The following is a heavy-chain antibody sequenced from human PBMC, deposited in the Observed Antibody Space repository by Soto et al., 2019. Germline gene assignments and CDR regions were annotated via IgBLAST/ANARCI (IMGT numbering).Heavy chain of an antibody. CDR3: ARGRVGYCSGGSCYSQFYYYYYYMDV. Sequence: ASETLSLTRAVYGGAFSGFYWRWVRQPPGEGVEWVGEINHSGSTNYNPSLKSRVTISVDTSKNQFSLKLSSVTAADTAVYYCARGRVGYCSGGSCYSQFYYYYYYMDVWGKGTTVTVSS. V-gene: IGHV4-34*01. J-gene: IGHJ6*03. CDR1: GGAFSGFY. D-gene: IGHD2-15*01. CDR2: INHSGST.